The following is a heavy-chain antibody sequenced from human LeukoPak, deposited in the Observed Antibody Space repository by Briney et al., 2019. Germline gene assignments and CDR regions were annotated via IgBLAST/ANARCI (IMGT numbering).Heavy chain of an antibody. CDR2: TKNKPNSYTT. J-gene: IGHJ4*02. V-gene: IGHV3-72*01. CDR1: GFTFSDHY. D-gene: IGHD2-15*01. Sequence: GGSLRLSCAVSGFTFSDHYMDWVRQAPGKGLEWVGRTKNKPNSYTTEYAASVKGRFTISRDNSKNSLYLQMNSLKTEDTAVYYCARASLNCSGGGCYCFGYFDYWGQGTLVTVSS. CDR3: ARASLNCSGGGCYCFGYFDY.